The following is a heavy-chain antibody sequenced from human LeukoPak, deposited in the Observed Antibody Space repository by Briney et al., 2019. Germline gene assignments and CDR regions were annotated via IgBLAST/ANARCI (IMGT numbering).Heavy chain of an antibody. CDR2: VIPMINTP. V-gene: IGHV1-69*13. J-gene: IGHJ4*02. CDR3: AIFQGTYGDNENDY. Sequence: ASVKVSCKASGGTFRSYAITWVRQAPGKGLEWMGGVIPMINTPKYAQKFQGRVSITADESTSTGYMEVSSLRSEDTAVYYCAIFQGTYGDNENDYWGQGTLVSVSS. CDR1: GGTFRSYA. D-gene: IGHD4-17*01.